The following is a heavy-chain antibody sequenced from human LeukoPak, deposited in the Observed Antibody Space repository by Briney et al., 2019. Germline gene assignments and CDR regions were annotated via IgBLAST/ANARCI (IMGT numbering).Heavy chain of an antibody. Sequence: GGSLRLSCAASGFTFSNHWMHWVRQAPGKGLVWVAHIKSDGGITNYADSMKGRFTISRDNAKNTLYLQVNSLRAEDTALYYCARDGRRRGDLDEWGQGTLVTVSS. D-gene: IGHD2-21*02. J-gene: IGHJ4*02. CDR3: ARDGRRRGDLDE. CDR2: IKSDGGIT. V-gene: IGHV3-74*01. CDR1: GFTFSNHW.